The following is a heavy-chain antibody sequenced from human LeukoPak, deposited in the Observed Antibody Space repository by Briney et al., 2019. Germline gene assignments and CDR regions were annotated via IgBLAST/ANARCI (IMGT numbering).Heavy chain of an antibody. V-gene: IGHV1-2*02. CDR2: INPDSGGT. J-gene: IGHJ4*02. Sequence: ASVKVSCKASGYTFTDYYMHWVRQAPGQGFEWMGWINPDSGGTNYAQKFQGRVTMTRDTSISTAYMELSRLRSNDTAVYYCAKSGGNVKGYWGQGTLVTVSS. D-gene: IGHD4-23*01. CDR1: GYTFTDYY. CDR3: AKSGGNVKGY.